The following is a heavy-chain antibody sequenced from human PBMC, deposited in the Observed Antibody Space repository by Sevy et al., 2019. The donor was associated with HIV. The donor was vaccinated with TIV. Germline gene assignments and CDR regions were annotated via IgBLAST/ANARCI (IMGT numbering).Heavy chain of an antibody. D-gene: IGHD3-10*01. CDR3: ATITMVRGVIGWFDP. Sequence: SETLSLTCTVSGGSISSSSYYWGWIRQPPGKGLEWIGSIYYSGSTYYNPSLKSRVTISVDTSKNQFSLKLSSVTAADTAVYYCATITMVRGVIGWFDPWGQGTLVTVSS. J-gene: IGHJ5*02. CDR2: IYYSGST. V-gene: IGHV4-39*01. CDR1: GGSISSSSYY.